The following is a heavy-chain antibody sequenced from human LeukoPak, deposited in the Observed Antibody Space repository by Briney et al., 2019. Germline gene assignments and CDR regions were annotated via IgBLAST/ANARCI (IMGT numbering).Heavy chain of an antibody. V-gene: IGHV1-18*04. J-gene: IGHJ5*02. CDR3: ARSTGYYGSGSWWFDP. CDR2: ISAYNGNT. D-gene: IGHD3-10*01. CDR1: GYAFTSYG. Sequence: ASVKVSCKASGYAFTSYGISWVRQAPGQGLEWMGWISAYNGNTNYAQKLQGRVTMTTDTSTSTAYMELRSLRSDDTAVYYCARSTGYYGSGSWWFDPWGQGTLVTVSS.